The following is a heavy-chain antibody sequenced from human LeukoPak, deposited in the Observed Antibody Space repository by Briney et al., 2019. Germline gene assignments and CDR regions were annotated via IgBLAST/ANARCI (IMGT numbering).Heavy chain of an antibody. CDR2: INHSGST. Sequence: PSETLSLTCAVYGGSFSGYYWSWIRQPPGKGLEWIGEINHSGSTNYNPSLKGRVTISVDTSKNQFSLKLSSVTAADTAVYYCARDPNYYYGMDVWGQGTTVTVSS. V-gene: IGHV4-34*01. CDR3: ARDPNYYYGMDV. J-gene: IGHJ6*02. CDR1: GGSFSGYY.